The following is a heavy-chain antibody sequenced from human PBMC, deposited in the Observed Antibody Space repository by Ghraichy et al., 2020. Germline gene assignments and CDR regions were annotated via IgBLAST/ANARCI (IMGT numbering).Heavy chain of an antibody. V-gene: IGHV4-59*01. CDR2: IHYSGST. CDR3: VGTSLDFDP. CDR1: GASMSSYY. J-gene: IGHJ5*02. D-gene: IGHD2-2*01. Sequence: SETLSLTCTVSGASMSSYYWSWIRQSPGKGLEWIGYIHYSGSTNYKPSLKSQVTMSLDTSKNQFSLKLTSVTAADTAVYYCVGTSLDFDPWGQGTLVTVSS.